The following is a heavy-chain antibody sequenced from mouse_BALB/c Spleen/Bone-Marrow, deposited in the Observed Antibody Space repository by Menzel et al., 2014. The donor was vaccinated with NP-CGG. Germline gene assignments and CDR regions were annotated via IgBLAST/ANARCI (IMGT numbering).Heavy chain of an antibody. CDR3: ARADGYYAWLAY. J-gene: IGHJ3*01. Sequence: EVKLLESGAEFVKPGASVKLSCTASGFNIKDTYMHWVKRRPEQGPEWIGRIDPANDNTKYDPKFQGKATITADTSSNTGYLQLNSLTSEDTAVYYCARADGYYAWLAYWGQGTLVTVSA. D-gene: IGHD2-3*01. CDR2: IDPANDNT. CDR1: GFNIKDTY. V-gene: IGHV14-3*02.